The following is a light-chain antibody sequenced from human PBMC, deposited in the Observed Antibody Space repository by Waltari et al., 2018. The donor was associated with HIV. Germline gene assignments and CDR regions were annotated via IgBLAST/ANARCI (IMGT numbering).Light chain of an antibody. CDR3: SSHAGSNNYV. Sequence: PGQSVTISCSGTSSDVGGYDYVSWYQQHPGKAPKLMIYEVSKRPSGVPDRFSGSKSGNTASLTVSGLQAEDEADYYCSSHAGSNNYVFGTGTKVTVL. CDR2: EVS. V-gene: IGLV2-8*01. CDR1: SSDVGGYDY. J-gene: IGLJ1*01.